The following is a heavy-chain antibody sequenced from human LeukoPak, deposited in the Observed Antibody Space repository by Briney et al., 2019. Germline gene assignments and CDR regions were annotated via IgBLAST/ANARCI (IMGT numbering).Heavy chain of an antibody. J-gene: IGHJ4*02. Sequence: PSETLSLTCTVSGVSINSGDYYWSWIRQPPGKGLEWIGYIYYSGSTYYNPSLKSRVTISVDTSKNQFSLKLSSVTAADTAVYYCARGYSYGTPYFDYWGQGTLVTVSS. CDR3: ARGYSYGTPYFDY. CDR2: IYYSGST. D-gene: IGHD5-18*01. V-gene: IGHV4-30-4*08. CDR1: GVSINSGDYY.